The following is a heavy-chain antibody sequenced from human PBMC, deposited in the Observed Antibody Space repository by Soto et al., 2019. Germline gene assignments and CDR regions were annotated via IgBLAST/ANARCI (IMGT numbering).Heavy chain of an antibody. CDR1: GFTFSSYW. CDR3: ARSIAARLNWFDP. V-gene: IGHV3-7*01. CDR2: IKQDGSEK. Sequence: EVQLVESGGGLVQPGGSLRLSCAASGFTFSSYWMSWVRQAPGKGLEWVANIKQDGSEKYYVDSVKGRFPISRDNAKNSLYLQMNSLRAEDTAVYYCARSIAARLNWFDPWGQGTLVTVSS. D-gene: IGHD6-6*01. J-gene: IGHJ5*02.